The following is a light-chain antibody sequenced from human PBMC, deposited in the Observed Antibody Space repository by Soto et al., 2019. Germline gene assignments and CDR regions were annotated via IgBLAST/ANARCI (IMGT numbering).Light chain of an antibody. J-gene: IGLJ2*01. CDR1: SSNIGSNT. Sequence: QSVLTQPPSASGTPGQRVTISCSGSSSNIGSNTVNWYQQLPGTAPKLLIYSNNQRPSGVPDRFSGSKSGTSAPLAIRGLQSEDEADYYCAAWNDSLNGLVIGGGTKVTVL. CDR3: AAWNDSLNGLV. V-gene: IGLV1-44*01. CDR2: SNN.